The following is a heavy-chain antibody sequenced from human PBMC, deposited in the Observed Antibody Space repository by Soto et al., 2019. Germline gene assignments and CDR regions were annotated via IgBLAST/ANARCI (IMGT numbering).Heavy chain of an antibody. D-gene: IGHD2-15*01. CDR3: ARAKGVVVVAAPYFDY. CDR1: GGSISSGDYY. V-gene: IGHV4-30-4*01. J-gene: IGHJ4*02. CDR2: IYYSGST. Sequence: PSETLSLTCTVSGGSISSGDYYWSWIRQPPGKGLEWIGYIYYSGSTYYNPSLKSRVTISVDTSKNQFSLKLSSVTAADTAVYYCARAKGVVVVAAPYFDYWGQGTLVTVSS.